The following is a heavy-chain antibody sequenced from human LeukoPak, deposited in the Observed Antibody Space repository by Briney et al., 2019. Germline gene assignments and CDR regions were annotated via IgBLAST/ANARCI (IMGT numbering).Heavy chain of an antibody. CDR3: ARGCSSTSCYPLDY. CDR1: GGSISSYY. CDR2: IYYSGST. D-gene: IGHD2-2*01. Sequence: SETLSLTCTVSGGSISSYYWGWIRQPPGKGLEWIGYIYYSGSTNYNPSLKSRVTISVDTSKNQFSLKLSSVTAADTAVYYCARGCSSTSCYPLDYWGQGTLVTVSS. J-gene: IGHJ4*02. V-gene: IGHV4-59*08.